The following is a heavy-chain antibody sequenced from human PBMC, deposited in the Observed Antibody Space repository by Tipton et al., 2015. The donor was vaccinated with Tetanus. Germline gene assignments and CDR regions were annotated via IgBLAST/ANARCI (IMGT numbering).Heavy chain of an antibody. V-gene: IGHV5-51*01. J-gene: IGHJ4*02. CDR1: GYTFNNYW. CDR3: ARAPNRISRAYDF. CDR2: IFPGDSDI. D-gene: IGHD1-14*01. Sequence: QSGAEVKKPGESLKISCKGFGYTFNNYWIGWVRQLPGKGLEWMGIIFPGDSDIRYSPSFQGRVTISADKSITTAYLQWSSLRASDTAMYYCARAPNRISRAYDFWGQGTQITVSS.